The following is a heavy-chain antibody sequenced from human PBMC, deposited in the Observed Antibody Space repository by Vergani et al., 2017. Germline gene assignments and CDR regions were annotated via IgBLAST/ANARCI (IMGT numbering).Heavy chain of an antibody. CDR3: ASDFGGCSSTSCLAIDH. J-gene: IGHJ4*02. Sequence: QVQLVESGGGEVQPGRSLRLSCAASGFTFSSYGMHWVRQAPGKGLEWVAVISYDGSYKYYADSVKGRFTSSRDNSKNTLYLQMNSLRAEDTAVYYCASDFGGCSSTSCLAIDHWGQGTLVTVSS. V-gene: IGHV3-30*03. D-gene: IGHD2-2*01. CDR1: GFTFSSYG. CDR2: ISYDGSYK.